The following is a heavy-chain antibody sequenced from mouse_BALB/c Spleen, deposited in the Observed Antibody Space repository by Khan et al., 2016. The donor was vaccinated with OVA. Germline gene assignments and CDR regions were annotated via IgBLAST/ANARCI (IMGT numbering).Heavy chain of an antibody. CDR3: TRFGYLFAY. CDR2: IYTGNSDT. Sequence: EVQLQQSGPVLARPGPSVKMSCKASGYTFTSYWMHWVKQRPGQGMVWIGAIYTGNSDTSYNQKFKGKAQLTAVTSTSTAYMELSSLTNEDSAVYYSTRFGYLFAYWGQGTLVTVAA. D-gene: IGHD2-2*01. CDR1: GYTFTSYW. J-gene: IGHJ3*01. V-gene: IGHV1-5*01.